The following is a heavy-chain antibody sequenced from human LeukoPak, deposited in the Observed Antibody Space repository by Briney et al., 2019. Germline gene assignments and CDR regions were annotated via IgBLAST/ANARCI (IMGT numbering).Heavy chain of an antibody. D-gene: IGHD2-2*01. CDR1: GGSTSSDY. CDR3: ARACCYCSSTSCYSASWFDP. J-gene: IGHJ5*02. CDR2: VYNSGDT. V-gene: IGHV4-59*01. Sequence: SETLSLTCTVSGGSTSSDYWSWIRQSPGKGLEWVGYVYNSGDTGKNPSLKSRVTISVDTSKNQFSLKLSSVTAADTAVYYCARACCYCSSTSCYSASWFDPWGQGTLVTVSS.